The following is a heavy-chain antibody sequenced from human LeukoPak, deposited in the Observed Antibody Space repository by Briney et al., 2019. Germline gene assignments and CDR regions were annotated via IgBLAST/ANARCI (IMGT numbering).Heavy chain of an antibody. CDR1: GGTFSSYA. J-gene: IGHJ4*02. V-gene: IGHV1-69*05. Sequence: SVKVSCKASGGTFSSYAISWVRQAPGQGLEWMGGIIPIFGTANYAQKFQGRVTITTDESTSTAYMELSSLGSEDTAVYYCARTRDCSSTSCYYYRTAFDYWGQGTLVTVSS. CDR2: IIPIFGTA. CDR3: ARTRDCSSTSCYYYRTAFDY. D-gene: IGHD2-2*01.